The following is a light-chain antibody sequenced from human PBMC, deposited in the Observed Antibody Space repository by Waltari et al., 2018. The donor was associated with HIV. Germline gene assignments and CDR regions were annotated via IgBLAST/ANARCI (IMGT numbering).Light chain of an antibody. CDR3: GTWDSSLRVYV. CDR1: NSNIGNEL. V-gene: IGLV1-51*01. J-gene: IGLJ1*01. CDR2: DNH. Sequence: QSVLTQPPSVAAAPGQKVPISCPGNNSNIGNELFSRYQQLPGTAPTLLISDNHERPSGIPNRFSGSKSGTSATLDITGLQTGDEADYYCGTWDSSLRVYVFGTGTKVTVL.